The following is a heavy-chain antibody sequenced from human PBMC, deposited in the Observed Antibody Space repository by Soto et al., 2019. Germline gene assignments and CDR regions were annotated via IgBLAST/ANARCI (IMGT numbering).Heavy chain of an antibody. CDR1: GYTFTSYY. Sequence: ASVQVSCQASGYTFTSYYMHWLRQSPGQGLEWMGIINPSGGSTSYAQKFQGRVTMTRDTSTSTVYMELSSLRSEDTAVYYCARVRRSSGYYYGYWGQGTPVTVSS. D-gene: IGHD3-22*01. CDR3: ARVRRSSGYYYGY. V-gene: IGHV1-46*01. CDR2: INPSGGST. J-gene: IGHJ4*02.